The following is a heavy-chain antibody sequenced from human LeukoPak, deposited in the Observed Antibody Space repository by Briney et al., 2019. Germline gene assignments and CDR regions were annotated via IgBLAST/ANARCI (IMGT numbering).Heavy chain of an antibody. J-gene: IGHJ5*02. V-gene: IGHV3-23*01. CDR3: AKESTVTPGNVNWFDP. CDR2: ISGSGSRT. D-gene: IGHD4-17*01. CDR1: GFTFSNYA. Sequence: PGGSLRLSCTASGFTFSNYAMDWVRQAPGKGLEWVSGISGSGSRTYYTESVKGRFTISRDNSKNSLYLHVKSLRDEDTAVYYCAKESTVTPGNVNWFDPWGQGTLVTVSS.